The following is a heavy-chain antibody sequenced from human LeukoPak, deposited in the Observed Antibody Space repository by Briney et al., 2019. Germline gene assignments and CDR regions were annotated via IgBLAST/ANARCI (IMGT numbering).Heavy chain of an antibody. V-gene: IGHV4-34*01. J-gene: IGHJ4*02. CDR3: ARLSLDYYDSSGFVY. CDR1: GGSFSGYY. CDR2: INHSGST. D-gene: IGHD3-22*01. Sequence: PSETLSLTCAVYGGSFSGYYWSWIRQPPGKGLEWIGEINHSGSTNYNPSLKSRVTISVDTSKNQFSLKLSSVTAADTAVYYCARLSLDYYDSSGFVYWGQGTLVTVSS.